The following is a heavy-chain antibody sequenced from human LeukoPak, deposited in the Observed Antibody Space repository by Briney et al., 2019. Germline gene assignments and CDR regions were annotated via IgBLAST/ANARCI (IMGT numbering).Heavy chain of an antibody. CDR1: GYTLTELS. CDR3: ASVGIFGVAFDY. CDR2: FDPEDGET. V-gene: IGHV1-24*01. D-gene: IGHD3-3*01. J-gene: IGHJ4*02. Sequence: ASVKVSCKVSGYTLTELSMHWVRQAPGKGLEWMGGFDPEDGETIYAQKFQGRVTMTEDTSTDTAYMELSSLRSEDTAVSYCASVGIFGVAFDYWGQGTLVTVSS.